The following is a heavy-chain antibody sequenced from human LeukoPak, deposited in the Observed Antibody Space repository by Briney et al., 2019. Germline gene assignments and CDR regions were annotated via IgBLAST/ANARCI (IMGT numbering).Heavy chain of an antibody. CDR3: ARAKRDYYDSSGYYNDY. CDR1: GGSFSGYY. D-gene: IGHD3-22*01. V-gene: IGHV4-34*01. Sequence: SETLSLTCAVYGGSFSGYYWSWIRQPPGKGLEWMGEINHSGSTNYNPSLKSRVTISVDTSKNQFSLKLSSVTAADTAVYYCARAKRDYYDSSGYYNDYWGQGTLVTVSS. J-gene: IGHJ4*02. CDR2: INHSGST.